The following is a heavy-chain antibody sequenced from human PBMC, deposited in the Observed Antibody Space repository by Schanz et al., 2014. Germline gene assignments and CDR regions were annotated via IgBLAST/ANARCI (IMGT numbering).Heavy chain of an antibody. CDR3: ARARYGLDV. V-gene: IGHV3-11*01. CDR2: ISSVGISK. Sequence: QVQLVESGGGVVRPGRSLRLSCAASGFTFSDYYMSWVRQAPGKGLEWVSYISSVGISKYYADPVKGRFTISRDSAKNSLYLQMNSLRAEDTAVYYCARARYGLDVWGQGTTVTVSS. CDR1: GFTFSDYY. J-gene: IGHJ6*02.